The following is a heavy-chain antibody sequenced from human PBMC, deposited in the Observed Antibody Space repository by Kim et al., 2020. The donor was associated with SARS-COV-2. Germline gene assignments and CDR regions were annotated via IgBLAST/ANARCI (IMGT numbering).Heavy chain of an antibody. D-gene: IGHD5-18*01. V-gene: IGHV3-23*01. Sequence: KGRFTISRDNSKNTLYLQMNSLRAEDTAVYYCAKLGGEYSYGYRGYYMDVWGKGTTVTVSS. J-gene: IGHJ6*03. CDR3: AKLGGEYSYGYRGYYMDV.